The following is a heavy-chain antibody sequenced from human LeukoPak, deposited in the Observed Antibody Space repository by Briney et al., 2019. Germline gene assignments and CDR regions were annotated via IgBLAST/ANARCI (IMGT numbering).Heavy chain of an antibody. Sequence: GGSLRLSCAASGFTLSSYGMSWVRQAPGKGLEWVSAISGSGGSTYYADSVKGRFTISRDNSKNTLYLQMNSLRAEDTAVYYCARRFGDYFDYWGQGTLVTVSS. D-gene: IGHD3-16*01. J-gene: IGHJ4*02. V-gene: IGHV3-23*01. CDR1: GFTLSSYG. CDR3: ARRFGDYFDY. CDR2: ISGSGGST.